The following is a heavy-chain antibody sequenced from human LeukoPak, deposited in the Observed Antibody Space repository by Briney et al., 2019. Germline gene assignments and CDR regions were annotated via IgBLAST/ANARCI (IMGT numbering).Heavy chain of an antibody. D-gene: IGHD3-10*01. V-gene: IGHV3-7*01. J-gene: IGHJ4*02. CDR3: ARGRGSGSFYNPIDY. Sequence: GGSLRLSCAASGFTFSSYAMSWVRQAPGKGLEWVANIKQDGSEKYYVDSVKGRFTISRDSAKNSLYLQMNSLRAEDTAVYYCARGRGSGSFYNPIDYWGQGTLVTVSS. CDR2: IKQDGSEK. CDR1: GFTFSSYA.